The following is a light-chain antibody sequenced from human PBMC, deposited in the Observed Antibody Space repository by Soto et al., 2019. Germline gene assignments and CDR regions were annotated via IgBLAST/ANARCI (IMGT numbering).Light chain of an antibody. V-gene: IGKV1-5*02. CDR3: QQYHKYPWT. J-gene: IGKJ1*01. CDR2: ETS. CDR1: QTINNW. Sequence: DVHMTQSPSTLSASVGDRVTIICRASQTINNWLAWYQQRPGKAPMFLIYETSTLETGVPSRFSGSGSATDFILTISSLQPEDFAIYYCQQYHKYPWTFGQGTKVDI.